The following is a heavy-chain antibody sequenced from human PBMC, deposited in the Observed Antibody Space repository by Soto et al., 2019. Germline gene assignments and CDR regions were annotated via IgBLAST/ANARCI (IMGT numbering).Heavy chain of an antibody. CDR3: AREGYPYGLDY. V-gene: IGHV3-53*02. D-gene: IGHD3-10*01. Sequence: EVQLVETGGGLIQPGGSLSLSCAASGFTVSSKYMHWVRQAPGKGLEWVSLTYTGGNTYYADSVKGRFTVSRDNYKNTLYLHMNSLSAEDTAVYYCAREGYPYGLDYWGQGSLVTISS. CDR2: TYTGGNT. CDR1: GFTVSSKY. J-gene: IGHJ4*02.